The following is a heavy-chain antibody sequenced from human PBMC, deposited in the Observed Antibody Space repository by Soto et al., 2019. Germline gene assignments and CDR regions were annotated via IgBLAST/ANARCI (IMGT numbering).Heavy chain of an antibody. V-gene: IGHV3-30*18. D-gene: IGHD6-19*01. J-gene: IGHJ4*02. CDR1: GFTFSDYA. CDR2: VSHDGRNT. CDR3: AKGGRQWLVTSDFNY. Sequence: VQLVESGGGVVQPGRSLRLSCAASGFTFSDYAMHWVRQAPGRGLEWVAVVSHDGRNTHYADSVKGRFTISRDSSKNTIPLEMTSLRSEDTAVCYCAKGGRQWLVTSDFNYRGQGALVTVSS.